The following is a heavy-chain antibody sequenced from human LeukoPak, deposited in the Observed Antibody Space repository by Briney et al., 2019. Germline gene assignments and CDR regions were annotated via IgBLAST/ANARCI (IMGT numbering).Heavy chain of an antibody. J-gene: IGHJ4*02. Sequence: GGSLRLSCAASGFTFSNYVMSWVRQAPGKGLEWVSAISGSGGSTYYADSVTGRFTVSRDNSKNTLFLQMNSLRAEDTAVYYCAKDGGLWVSAHWGDSWGRGTLVTVSS. V-gene: IGHV3-23*01. CDR3: AKDGGLWVSAHWGDS. CDR1: GFTFSNYV. CDR2: ISGSGGST. D-gene: IGHD7-27*01.